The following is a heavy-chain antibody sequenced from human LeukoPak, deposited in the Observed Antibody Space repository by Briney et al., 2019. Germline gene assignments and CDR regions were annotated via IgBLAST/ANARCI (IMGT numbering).Heavy chain of an antibody. Sequence: GGSLRLSCAASGFSFRSFGIMWVRLAPGKGLEWVSVYTASGGTYFADSVKGRFTMSRDISKNTLYLQINGLRAEDTAVYYCARDVYGANYFDNWGQGTLVTVSS. D-gene: IGHD4-17*01. CDR3: ARDVYGANYFDN. CDR1: GFSFRSFG. V-gene: IGHV3-23*01. CDR2: YTASGGT. J-gene: IGHJ4*02.